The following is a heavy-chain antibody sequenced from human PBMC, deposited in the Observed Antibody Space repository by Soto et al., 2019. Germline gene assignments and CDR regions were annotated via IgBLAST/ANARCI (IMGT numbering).Heavy chain of an antibody. CDR2: MSERSGPP. CDR3: AKDQDNTDYYWIFDL. CDR1: GFNFRKFA. Sequence: PGGSLRLSCAASGFNFRKFAMSWVRQAPGKGLEWVSGMSERSGPPLYADSVKGRFTISRDNSTSTLYLEMNNLRPEDTAVYYCAKDQDNTDYYWIFDLWGRGTPVTVSS. J-gene: IGHJ2*01. D-gene: IGHD4-17*01. V-gene: IGHV3-23*01.